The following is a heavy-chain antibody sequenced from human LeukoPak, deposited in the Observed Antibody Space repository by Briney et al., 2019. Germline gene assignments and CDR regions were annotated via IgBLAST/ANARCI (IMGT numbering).Heavy chain of an antibody. J-gene: IGHJ3*02. CDR1: GFTLSSNY. V-gene: IGHV3-53*01. Sequence: PGGSLRLSCAASGFTLSSNYMSWVRQAPGKGLEWVSVIYSGGSTYYADSVKGRFTISRENSKNTLYLQMNSLRAEDTAVYYCARRSGVVTAMSAFDIWGQGRMVTVSS. CDR3: ARRSGVVTAMSAFDI. CDR2: IYSGGST. D-gene: IGHD2-21*02.